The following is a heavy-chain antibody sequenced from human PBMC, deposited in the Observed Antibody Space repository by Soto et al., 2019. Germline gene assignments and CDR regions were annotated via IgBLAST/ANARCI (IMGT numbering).Heavy chain of an antibody. CDR2: IYYSGST. J-gene: IGHJ4*02. CDR3: AREGGIVGATAADY. CDR1: GGSISSGGYY. D-gene: IGHD1-26*01. V-gene: IGHV4-31*03. Sequence: QVQLQESGPGLVKPSQTLSLTCTVSGGSISSGGYYWSWIRQHPGKGLEWIGYIYYSGSTYYNPSLKSRVTIAVETSKSQFSLKLSSVTAADTAVYYCAREGGIVGATAADYWGQGTLVTVSS.